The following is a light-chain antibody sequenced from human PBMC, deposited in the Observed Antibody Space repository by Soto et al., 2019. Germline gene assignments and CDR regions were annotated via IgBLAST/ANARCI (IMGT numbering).Light chain of an antibody. Sequence: QSALTQPRSVSGSPGQSVTISCTGTSTEVREYKYVSWYQEHPGKAPKLMIFDVTERPSGVPDRFSGSKSGNTASLTISGLQAEDEADYYCCSYGGNNVVFGGGTKLTVL. CDR2: DVT. CDR1: STEVREYKY. CDR3: CSYGGNNVV. V-gene: IGLV2-11*01. J-gene: IGLJ2*01.